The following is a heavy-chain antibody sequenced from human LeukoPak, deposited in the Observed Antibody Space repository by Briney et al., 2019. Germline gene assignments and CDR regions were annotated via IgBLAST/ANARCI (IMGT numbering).Heavy chain of an antibody. V-gene: IGHV3-23*01. D-gene: IGHD3-10*01. Sequence: GGSLRLSCAGSGFTFSTYGVSRVRQAPNKGLEWLSTISGSGDSTYYADSVKGRFTISRDNSKNTLLLQMNSLRAEDTAIYYCAKWQYYVSGDDYWGQGILVTVSS. J-gene: IGHJ4*02. CDR1: GFTFSTYG. CDR2: ISGSGDST. CDR3: AKWQYYVSGDDY.